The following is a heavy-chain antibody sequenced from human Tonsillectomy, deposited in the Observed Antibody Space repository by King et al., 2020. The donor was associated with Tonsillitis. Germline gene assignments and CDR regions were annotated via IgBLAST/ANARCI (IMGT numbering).Heavy chain of an antibody. Sequence: VQLVESGGGVVQPGRSLRLSCAASGFTFSRNGMHWVRQAPGKGLEWVAVIWYNGRNKYYGDSVKGRFTISRDNSKDTLYLQMNSLRADDTAVYYCARDPHYGDYPDYWGQGTLVTVSS. CDR3: ARDPHYGDYPDY. CDR2: IWYNGRNK. J-gene: IGHJ4*02. D-gene: IGHD4-17*01. V-gene: IGHV3-33*08. CDR1: GFTFSRNG.